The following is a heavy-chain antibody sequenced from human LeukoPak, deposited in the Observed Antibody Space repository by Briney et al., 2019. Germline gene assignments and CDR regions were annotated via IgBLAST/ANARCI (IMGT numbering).Heavy chain of an antibody. CDR3: ARAQQQLLPFDY. V-gene: IGHV4-34*01. D-gene: IGHD6-13*01. CDR1: GGSLSGYF. J-gene: IGHJ4*02. CDR2: INHRGST. Sequence: SETLSLTCAVYGGSLSGYFWSWIRQPPGTGNGLEWIGEINHRGSTNYNPSLKSRVTISVDTSKNQFSLKLSSVTAADTAVYYCARAQQQLLPFDYWGQGTLVTVSS.